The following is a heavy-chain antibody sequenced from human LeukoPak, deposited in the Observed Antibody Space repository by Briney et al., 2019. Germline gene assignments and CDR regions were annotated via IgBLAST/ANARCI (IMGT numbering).Heavy chain of an antibody. Sequence: SETLSLTCTVSGASISSHYWSWIRQPPGKGLEWFGYISYSGSTNYNPSLKSRVTISVDTKQFSLKLSSVTAADTAVYYCARGRFDWLPDPFDNWGQGALVTVSS. J-gene: IGHJ4*02. CDR3: ARGRFDWLPDPFDN. D-gene: IGHD3-9*01. CDR2: ISYSGST. CDR1: GASISSHY. V-gene: IGHV4-59*11.